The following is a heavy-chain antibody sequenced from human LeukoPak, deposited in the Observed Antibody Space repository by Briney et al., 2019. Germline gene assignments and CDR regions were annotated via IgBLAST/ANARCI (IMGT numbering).Heavy chain of an antibody. J-gene: IGHJ3*02. Sequence: KPSETLSLTCAVYGGSFSGYYWSWIRQPPGKGLEWIGETNHSGSTNYNPSLKSRVTMSVDTSKNQFSLKLSSVTAADTAVYYCARSNYVWGSYRPRQSDAFDIWGQGTMVTVSS. D-gene: IGHD3-16*02. CDR1: GGSFSGYY. CDR2: TNHSGST. V-gene: IGHV4-34*01. CDR3: ARSNYVWGSYRPRQSDAFDI.